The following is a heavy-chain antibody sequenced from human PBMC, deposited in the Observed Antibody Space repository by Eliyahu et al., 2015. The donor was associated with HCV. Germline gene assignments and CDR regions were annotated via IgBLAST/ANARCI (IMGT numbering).Heavy chain of an antibody. Sequence: EVQLLESGGGLVQPGGSLRLSCAASGFXFSSYAXXWVRQAPGKGLEWVSAISGSGSNTYYADSLKGRVTVSRDNSKNTLYLQINSLRADDTAVYFCAKGTGYGDYQPALVDFWGQGTLVTVSS. V-gene: IGHV3-23*01. CDR2: ISGSGSNT. CDR3: AKGTGYGDYQPALVDF. D-gene: IGHD4-17*01. CDR1: GFXFSSYA. J-gene: IGHJ4*02.